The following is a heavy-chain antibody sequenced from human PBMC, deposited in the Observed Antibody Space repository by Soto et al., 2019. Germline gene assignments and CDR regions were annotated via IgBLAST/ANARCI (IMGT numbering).Heavy chain of an antibody. D-gene: IGHD2-2*01. CDR1: GFAFNNYG. J-gene: IGHJ4*02. CDR3: AREDSIIIPAVSDF. CDR2: ISKSDYT. Sequence: PGGSLRLSCTVSGFAFNNYGINWVRQAPGQGLEWVSSISKSDYTYYSDSVKGRFTISRDNAKNSVSLQMNALRVEDTAVYYCAREDSIIIPAVSDFWGQGTLV. V-gene: IGHV3-21*01.